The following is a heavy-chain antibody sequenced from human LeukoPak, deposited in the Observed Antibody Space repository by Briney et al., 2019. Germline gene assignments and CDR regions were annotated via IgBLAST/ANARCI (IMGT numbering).Heavy chain of an antibody. D-gene: IGHD5-18*01. CDR2: ISNNGGTA. CDR3: GKTSGYSYDY. Sequence: PGGSLRLSCVASGFTFNSYAMSRVRQAPGKGLEWVSGISNNGGTADYADSVRGRFAISRDNSKNTVYLQMNSLRAEDTAVYYCGKTSGYSYDYWGQGILVTVSS. V-gene: IGHV3-23*01. CDR1: GFTFNSYA. J-gene: IGHJ4*02.